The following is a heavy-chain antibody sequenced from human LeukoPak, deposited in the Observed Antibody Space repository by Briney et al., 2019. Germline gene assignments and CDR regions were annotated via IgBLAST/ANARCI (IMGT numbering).Heavy chain of an antibody. CDR1: GFTFSSYG. CDR3: ARGFEMATIRN. J-gene: IGHJ4*02. Sequence: GRSLRLSCAASGFTFSSYGMHWVRQAPGKGLEWVAVIWYDGSNKYYADSVKGRFTISRDNSKNTLYLQMNSLRAEDTAVYYCARGFEMATIRNWGQGTLVTVSS. CDR2: IWYDGSNK. D-gene: IGHD5-24*01. V-gene: IGHV3-33*01.